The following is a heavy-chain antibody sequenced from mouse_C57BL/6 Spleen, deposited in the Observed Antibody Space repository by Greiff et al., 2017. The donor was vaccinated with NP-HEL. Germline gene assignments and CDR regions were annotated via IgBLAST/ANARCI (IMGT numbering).Heavy chain of an antibody. J-gene: IGHJ2*01. CDR1: GYTFTSYW. Sequence: QVHVKQPGAELVRPGSSVKLSCKASGYTFTSYWMDWVKQRPGQGLEWIGNIYPSDSETHYNQKFKDKATLTVDKSSSTAYMQLSSLTSEDSAVYYCAVRSLYYFDYWGQGTTLTVSS. CDR2: IYPSDSET. V-gene: IGHV1-61*01. CDR3: AVRSLYYFDY.